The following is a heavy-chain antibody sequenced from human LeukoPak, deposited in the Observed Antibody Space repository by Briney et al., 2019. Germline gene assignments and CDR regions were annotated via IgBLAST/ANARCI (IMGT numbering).Heavy chain of an antibody. V-gene: IGHV3-23*01. CDR1: GFSISNSA. Sequence: GGSLRLSCAASGFSISNSAMSWVRQAPGKGLEWVSTIGNTETFYADSVTGRFTISRDNSKNTVYLHMNSLRVEDTAVYYCAKDWIQFNRVFDCFDSWGQGTLVTVSS. D-gene: IGHD2-21*01. CDR2: IGNTET. CDR3: AKDWIQFNRVFDCFDS. J-gene: IGHJ4*02.